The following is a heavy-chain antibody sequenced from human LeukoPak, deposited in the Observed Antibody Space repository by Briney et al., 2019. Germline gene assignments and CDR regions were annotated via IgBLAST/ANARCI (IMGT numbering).Heavy chain of an antibody. CDR2: ISYDGSNK. V-gene: IGHV3-30*18. CDR1: GFTFSSYG. D-gene: IGHD1-26*01. Sequence: GRSLRLSCAASGFTFSSYGMHWVRQAPGKGLEWVAVISYDGSNKYYADSVKGRFTISRDNSKNTLYLQMNSLRAEDTAVYYCAKDRRLGSYYYLYYYYGMDVWGQGTTVTVSS. CDR3: AKDRRLGSYYYLYYYYGMDV. J-gene: IGHJ6*02.